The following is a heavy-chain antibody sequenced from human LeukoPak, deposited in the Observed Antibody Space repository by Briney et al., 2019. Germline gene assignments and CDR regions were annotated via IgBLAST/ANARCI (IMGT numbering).Heavy chain of an antibody. CDR2: IYPGDSDT. CDR1: GYSFTSYW. D-gene: IGHD2-2*01. V-gene: IGHV5-51*01. Sequence: GESLKISCKGSGYSFTSYWIGWARQMPGKGLEGMGSIYPGDSDTRYSPSFQGQVTISADKSISTAYLQWSSLKSTDTAMYSCARSQYQPPRPDYWGQGTLVTVSS. CDR3: ARSQYQPPRPDY. J-gene: IGHJ4*02.